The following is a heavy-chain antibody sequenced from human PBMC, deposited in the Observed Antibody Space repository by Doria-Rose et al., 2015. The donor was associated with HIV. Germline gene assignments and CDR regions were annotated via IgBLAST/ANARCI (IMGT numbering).Heavy chain of an antibody. D-gene: IGHD6-13*01. J-gene: IGHJ4*02. CDR2: IFSDDER. V-gene: IGHV2-26*01. Sequence: QVTLKESGPVLVKPTETLTLTCTVSGVSLSSPGMGVSWIRQPPGKALEWLANIFSDDERSYKTSLKSSLTISRGTSKIQVVLTMTDMDPVDTATYYCARIKSSRWYHKYYFDFWGQRTLVIVSA. CDR1: GVSLSSPGMG. CDR3: ARIKSSRWYHKYYFDF.